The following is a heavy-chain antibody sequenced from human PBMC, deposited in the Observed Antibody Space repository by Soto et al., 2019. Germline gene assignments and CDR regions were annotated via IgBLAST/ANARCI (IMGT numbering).Heavy chain of an antibody. Sequence: SLRLSCTASGFTFGDYAMSWFRQAPGKGLEWVGFIRSKAYGGTTEYAASVKGRFTISRDDSKSIAYLQMNSLKTEDTAVYYCTTYYDFWSGYRHTDYWGQGTLVTVSS. D-gene: IGHD3-3*01. CDR1: GFTFGDYA. CDR3: TTYYDFWSGYRHTDY. V-gene: IGHV3-49*03. CDR2: IRSKAYGGTT. J-gene: IGHJ4*02.